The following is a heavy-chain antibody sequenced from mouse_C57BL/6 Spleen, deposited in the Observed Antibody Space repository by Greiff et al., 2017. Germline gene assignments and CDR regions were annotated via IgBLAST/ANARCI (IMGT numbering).Heavy chain of an antibody. CDR3: ARRSITTEDYYAMDY. V-gene: IGHV2-9-1*01. CDR1: GFSLTSYA. J-gene: IGHJ4*01. CDR2: IWTGGGT. Sequence: VHLVESGPGLVAPSQSLSITCTVSGFSLTSYAISWVRQPPGKGLEWLGVIWTGGGTNYNSALKSRLSISKDNSKSQVFLKMNSLQTDDTARYYCARRSITTEDYYAMDYWGQGTSVTVSS. D-gene: IGHD1-1*01.